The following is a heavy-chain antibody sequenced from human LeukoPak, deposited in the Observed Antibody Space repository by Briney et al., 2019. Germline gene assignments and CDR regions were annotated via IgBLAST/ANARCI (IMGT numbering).Heavy chain of an antibody. CDR2: TYYRSKWFN. V-gene: IGHV6-1*01. CDR3: ARDEKWAFDY. Sequence: SQTLSLTCAISGDSVSTNNGAWNWIRQSPSRGLEWLGRTYYRSKWFNDYAVSVKSLITTSPDTSKNQFSLHLNSVTPEDTAVYYCARDEKWAFDYWGQGTLVTVSS. CDR1: GDSVSTNNGA. D-gene: IGHD1-26*01. J-gene: IGHJ4*02.